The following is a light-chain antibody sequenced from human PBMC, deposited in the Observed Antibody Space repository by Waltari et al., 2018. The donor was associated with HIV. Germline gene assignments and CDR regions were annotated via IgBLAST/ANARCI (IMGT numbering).Light chain of an antibody. Sequence: DIQMTQSPSTLSASVGDRVRITCRASQSVGSWLAWYQQKPGKAPNLLIYTASTLKTGVPSRFSGSGSGTDFTLTISSLQPDDFGTYYCQQYQTSSPTFGRGTKVEIK. CDR2: TAS. CDR3: QQYQTSSPT. J-gene: IGKJ1*01. CDR1: QSVGSW. V-gene: IGKV1-5*03.